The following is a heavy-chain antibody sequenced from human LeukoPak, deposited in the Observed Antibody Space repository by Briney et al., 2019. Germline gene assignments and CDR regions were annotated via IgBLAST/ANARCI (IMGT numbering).Heavy chain of an antibody. D-gene: IGHD5-24*01. V-gene: IGHV3-53*01. Sequence: GGSLRLSCVVSGFTFSNNYMSWVRQAPRKGLEWVSLIYSGGSTYYAGSVKGRFTISRDNSKNAVYLQMNSLRAEDTAMYYCARRDDHNGRDYWGQGTLVTVSS. CDR1: GFTFSNNY. CDR2: IYSGGST. J-gene: IGHJ4*02. CDR3: ARRDDHNGRDY.